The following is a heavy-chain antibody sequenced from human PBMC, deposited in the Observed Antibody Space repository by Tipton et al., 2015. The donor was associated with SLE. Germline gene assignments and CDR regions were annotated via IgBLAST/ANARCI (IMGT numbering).Heavy chain of an antibody. CDR2: TSTSGST. J-gene: IGHJ1*01. CDR3: ATNGHGETYEFFTEYLRH. CDR1: GGSISSGSHF. V-gene: IGHV4-61*09. Sequence: TLSLTCTVSGGSISSGSHFWSWIRQPAGKGLEWIGHTSTSGSTNYNPSLKSRASISADASKNHFSLKLNSVTAADTAVYYCATNGHGETYEFFTEYLRHWGQGTLVTVSS. D-gene: IGHD5-12*01.